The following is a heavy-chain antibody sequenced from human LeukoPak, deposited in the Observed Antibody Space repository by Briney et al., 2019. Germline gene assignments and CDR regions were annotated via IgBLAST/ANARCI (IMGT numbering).Heavy chain of an antibody. V-gene: IGHV3-66*02. J-gene: IGHJ4*02. CDR2: IYSGGST. Sequence: GGSLRLSCAASGFTVSSNYMSWARQAPGKGLEWVSVIYSGGSTYYADSVKGRFTISRDNSKNTLYLQMNSLRAEDTAVYYCARGLEQQLVKKNDYWGQGTLVTVSS. D-gene: IGHD6-13*01. CDR3: ARGLEQQLVKKNDY. CDR1: GFTVSSNY.